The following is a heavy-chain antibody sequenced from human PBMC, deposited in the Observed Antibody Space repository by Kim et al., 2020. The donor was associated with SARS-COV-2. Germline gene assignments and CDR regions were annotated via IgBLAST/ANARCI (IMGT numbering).Heavy chain of an antibody. D-gene: IGHD2-2*01. Sequence: GGSLRLSCAASGFTFSSYSMNWVRQAPGKGLEWVSYISSSSSTIYYADSVKGRFTISRDNAKNSLYLQMNILRDEDTAVYYCGAIYYYYYGMDVWGQGTTVTVSS. CDR3: GAIYYYYYGMDV. V-gene: IGHV3-48*02. CDR1: GFTFSSYS. CDR2: ISSSSSTI. J-gene: IGHJ6*02.